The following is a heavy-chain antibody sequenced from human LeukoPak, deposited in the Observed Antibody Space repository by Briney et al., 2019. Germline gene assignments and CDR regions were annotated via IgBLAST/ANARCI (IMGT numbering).Heavy chain of an antibody. D-gene: IGHD6-13*01. Sequence: ASVKVSCKASGYTFTGYYMHWVRQAPGQGLEWMGRINPNSGGTNYAQRFQGRVTMTRDTSISTAYMELSRLRSDDTAVYYCARSPLAAAGRRMFDYWGQGTLVTVSS. CDR2: INPNSGGT. J-gene: IGHJ4*02. V-gene: IGHV1-2*06. CDR1: GYTFTGYY. CDR3: ARSPLAAAGRRMFDY.